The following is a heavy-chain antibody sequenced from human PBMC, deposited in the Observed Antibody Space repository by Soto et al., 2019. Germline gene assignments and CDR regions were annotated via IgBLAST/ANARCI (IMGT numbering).Heavy chain of an antibody. CDR2: ISGSGGST. V-gene: IGHV3-23*01. CDR3: AKRDNFWSGYNDY. D-gene: IGHD3-3*01. Sequence: GGSLRLSCAASGFTFSSYAMSWVRQAPGRGLEWVSAISGSGGSTYYADSVKGRFTISRDNSKNTLYLQMNSLRAEDTAVYYCAKRDNFWSGYNDYWGQGTLVTVSS. J-gene: IGHJ4*02. CDR1: GFTFSSYA.